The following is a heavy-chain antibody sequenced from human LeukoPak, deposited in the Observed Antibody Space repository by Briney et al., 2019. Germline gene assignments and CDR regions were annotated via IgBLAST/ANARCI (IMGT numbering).Heavy chain of an antibody. Sequence: GGSLRLSCAASGFTVSSNYMSWVRQAPGKGLEWVSVIYSGGSTYYADSVKGRFTISRDNSKNTLYLQMNSLRAEDTAVYYCARDRGSGSYYRHDAFDIWGQGTMVTVSS. V-gene: IGHV3-66*01. D-gene: IGHD3-10*01. CDR3: ARDRGSGSYYRHDAFDI. CDR1: GFTVSSNY. J-gene: IGHJ3*02. CDR2: IYSGGST.